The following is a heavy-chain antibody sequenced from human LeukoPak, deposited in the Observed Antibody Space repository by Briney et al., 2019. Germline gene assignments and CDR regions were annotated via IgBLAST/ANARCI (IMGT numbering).Heavy chain of an antibody. CDR2: IYYSGST. CDR3: ARGGAIAVAENY. J-gene: IGHJ4*02. Sequence: SSETLSLTCTVSGGSISSSSYYWGWIRQPPGKGLEWIGSIYYSGSTYYNPSLKSRVTISVDTSKNQFSLKLSSVTAADTAVYYCARGGAIAVAENYWGQGTLVTVSS. D-gene: IGHD6-19*01. V-gene: IGHV4-39*01. CDR1: GGSISSSSYY.